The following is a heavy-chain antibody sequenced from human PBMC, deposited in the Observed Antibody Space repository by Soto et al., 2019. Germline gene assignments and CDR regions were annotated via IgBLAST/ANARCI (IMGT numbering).Heavy chain of an antibody. CDR2: IWYDGSNK. V-gene: IGHV3-33*01. Sequence: QVQLVESGGGVVQPGRSLRLSCAASGFTFSSYGRHWVRQAPGKGLEWVAVIWYDGSNKYYADSVKGRFTISRDNSKNTLYLQMNSLRAEDTAVYYCARDSCSSTSCYGSDYWGQGTLVTVSS. CDR1: GFTFSSYG. D-gene: IGHD2-2*01. CDR3: ARDSCSSTSCYGSDY. J-gene: IGHJ4*02.